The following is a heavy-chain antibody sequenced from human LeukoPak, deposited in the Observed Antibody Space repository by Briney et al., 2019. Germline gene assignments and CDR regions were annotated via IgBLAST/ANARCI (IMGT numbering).Heavy chain of an antibody. V-gene: IGHV3-23*01. D-gene: IGHD6-13*01. CDR1: GFTFSSYA. CDR2: ISGSGGST. J-gene: IGHJ4*02. CDR3: AKGGSSWSYYFDY. Sequence: GGSLRLSCAAFGFTFSSYAMSWVRQAPGKGLEWVSAISGSGGSTYYADSVKGRFTISRDNSKNTLYLQMNSLRVEDTAIYYCAKGGSSWSYYFDYWGQGTLVTVSS.